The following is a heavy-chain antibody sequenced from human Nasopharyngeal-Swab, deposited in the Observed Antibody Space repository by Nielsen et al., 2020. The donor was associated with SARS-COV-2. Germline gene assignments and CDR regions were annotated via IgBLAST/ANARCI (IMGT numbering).Heavy chain of an antibody. V-gene: IGHV6-1*01. J-gene: IGHJ4*02. CDR2: TYYRSKWYN. D-gene: IGHD5-24*01. CDR1: GDGDSSYSAA. CDR3: VRGGYNFDY. Sequence: RPPSLVCGMVGDGDSSYSAAWNWIRQSPSRGLEWLGRTYYRSKWYNDYAVSVKSRITVNPDTSKNQFSLQLNSVTPEDTAVYYCVRGGYNFDYWGQGTLVTVSS.